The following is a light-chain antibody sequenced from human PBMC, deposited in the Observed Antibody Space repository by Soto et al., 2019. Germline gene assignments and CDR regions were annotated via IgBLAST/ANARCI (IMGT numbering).Light chain of an antibody. J-gene: IGLJ1*01. CDR2: EVT. CDR3: ASYAGGNQV. V-gene: IGLV2-8*01. Sequence: QSVLAQPPPASGSPGQSVTISCTGTSSDVGRYDFVSWYQHHPGKVPKLMIYEVTKRPSGVPDRFSGSKSGNTASLTVSGLLPEDDADYYCASYAGGNQVFGTGTKVTVL. CDR1: SSDVGRYDF.